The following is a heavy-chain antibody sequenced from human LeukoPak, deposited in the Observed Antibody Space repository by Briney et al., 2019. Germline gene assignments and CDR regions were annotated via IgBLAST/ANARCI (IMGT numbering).Heavy chain of an antibody. J-gene: IGHJ3*02. D-gene: IGHD3-22*01. CDR1: GGSISSSSYY. Sequence: SETLSLTCTVSGGSISSSSYYWGWIRQPPEKGLEWIGSIYYSGSTYYNPSLKSRVTLSVDTSKNQFSLKLSSVTAADTAVYYCARAQTTYYYDSSGAFDIWGQGTMVTVSS. CDR3: ARAQTTYYYDSSGAFDI. CDR2: IYYSGST. V-gene: IGHV4-39*07.